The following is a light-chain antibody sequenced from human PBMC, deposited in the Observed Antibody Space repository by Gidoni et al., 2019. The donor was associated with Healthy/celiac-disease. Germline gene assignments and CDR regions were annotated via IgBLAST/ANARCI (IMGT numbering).Light chain of an antibody. CDR2: GAS. CDR3: QQPEGT. J-gene: IGKJ1*01. V-gene: IGKV3-15*01. Sequence: EIVMTQSPATLSVSPGERATLSCRASQSVSSNLAWYQQKPGQAPRLLIYGASTRATGIPARFSGSGSGTEFTLTISSLQSEDFAVYYCQQPEGTFXQXTKVXIK. CDR1: QSVSSN.